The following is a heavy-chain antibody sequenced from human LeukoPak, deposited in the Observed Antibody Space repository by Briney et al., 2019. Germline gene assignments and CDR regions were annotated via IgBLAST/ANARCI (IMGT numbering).Heavy chain of an antibody. J-gene: IGHJ4*02. CDR2: ITTSSSDV. Sequence: PGGSLRLSCAASGFTFSSYFMNWVRQAPGKGLEWVSSITTSSSDVYYADSVRGRFTISRDNAKNSLFLQMNGLRAEDTAVYYCARDRGYDILTGYCPILDCWGQGTLVTVSS. D-gene: IGHD3-9*01. CDR3: ARDRGYDILTGYCPILDC. V-gene: IGHV3-21*01. CDR1: GFTFSSYF.